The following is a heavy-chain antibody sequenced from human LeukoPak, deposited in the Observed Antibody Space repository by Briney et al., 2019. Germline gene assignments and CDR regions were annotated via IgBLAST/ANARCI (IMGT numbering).Heavy chain of an antibody. CDR1: GGSFSGYY. J-gene: IGHJ5*02. Sequence: SETLSLTCAVYGGSFSGYYWSWIRQPPGKGLEWIGEINHSGSTNYNPSLKSRVTISVDTSKNQFSLKLSSVTAADTAVYYCARFLPNRIAAAGENWFDPWGQGTLVTVSS. CDR3: ARFLPNRIAAAGENWFDP. V-gene: IGHV4-34*01. CDR2: INHSGST. D-gene: IGHD6-13*01.